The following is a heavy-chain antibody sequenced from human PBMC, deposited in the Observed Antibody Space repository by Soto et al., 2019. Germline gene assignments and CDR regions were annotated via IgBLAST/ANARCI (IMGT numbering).Heavy chain of an antibody. CDR2: IYYSVST. Sequence: PSEPLSDTWTVSYGSISSGGCGWSFLQQHPGKGLEWMGYIYYSVSTYYNPSLKSRVTISVDTSKNQLSLKLSSVTAADTAVYYCAGESRPRDVWFDPWGQGTLVTVSS. CDR1: YGSISSGGCG. CDR3: AGESRPRDVWFDP. J-gene: IGHJ5*02. V-gene: IGHV4-31*02.